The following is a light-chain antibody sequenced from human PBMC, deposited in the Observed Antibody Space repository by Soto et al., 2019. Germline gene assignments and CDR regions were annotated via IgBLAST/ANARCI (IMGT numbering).Light chain of an antibody. CDR2: DGS. J-gene: IGKJ4*01. V-gene: IGKV3-11*01. CDR3: QQYNSWPLT. CDR1: QSVSGY. Sequence: EIVLTQSPATLSLSPGERATLSCRASQSVSGYLAWYQQKPGQAPRLLIYDGSHRAAGIPSRFSGSGSGTDFTLTISGLEPEDFAVYYCQQYNSWPLTFGGGTKVEIK.